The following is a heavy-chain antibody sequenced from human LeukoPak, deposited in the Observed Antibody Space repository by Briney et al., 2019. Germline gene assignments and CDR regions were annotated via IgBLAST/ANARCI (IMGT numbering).Heavy chain of an antibody. V-gene: IGHV1-8*01. D-gene: IGHD3-3*01. CDR2: MNPNSGNT. J-gene: IGHJ6*03. CDR1: GYTFTSYD. CDR3: ARGRRGITIFGVVTRRDYYMDV. Sequence: ASVKVFCKASGYTFTSYDINWVRQATGQGLEWMGWMNPNSGNTGYAQKFQGRVTMTRNTSISTAYMELSSLRSEDTAVYYCARGRRGITIFGVVTRRDYYMDVWGKGTTVTVSS.